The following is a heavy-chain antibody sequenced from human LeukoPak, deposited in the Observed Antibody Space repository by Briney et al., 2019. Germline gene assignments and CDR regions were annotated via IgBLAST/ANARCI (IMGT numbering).Heavy chain of an antibody. D-gene: IGHD6-13*01. J-gene: IGHJ4*02. CDR2: ISGSGGST. CDR1: GFTFSSYA. CDR3: AKDLPLVIAAAGNFDY. V-gene: IGHV3-23*01. Sequence: GGSLRLSCAASGFTFSSYAMSWVRQAPGKGLEWVSAISGSGGSTYYADSVKGRFTISRDNSKNTLYLQMNSLRAEDTAVYYCAKDLPLVIAAAGNFDYWGQGTLVTVSS.